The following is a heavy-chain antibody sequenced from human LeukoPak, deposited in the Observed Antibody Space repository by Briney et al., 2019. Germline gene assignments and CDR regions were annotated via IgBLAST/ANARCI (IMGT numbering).Heavy chain of an antibody. J-gene: IGHJ3*02. CDR2: VNSDGSST. Sequence: PGGSLRLSCAASRFTFSSYWMHWVRQAPGKGLVWVSCVNSDGSSTRYADSVKGRFTISRDNAKNTLYLQMNSLRAEDTAVYYCGRVTAGNAFDIWGQGAMVTVSS. CDR1: RFTFSSYW. CDR3: GRVTAGNAFDI. D-gene: IGHD6-13*01. V-gene: IGHV3-74*01.